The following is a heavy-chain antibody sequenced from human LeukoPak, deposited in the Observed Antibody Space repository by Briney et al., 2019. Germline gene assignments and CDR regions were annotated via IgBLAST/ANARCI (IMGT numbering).Heavy chain of an antibody. CDR3: AKDRGYYYDSSGYYYFDY. CDR1: GFTFISYA. CDR2: ISGGGGST. V-gene: IGHV3-23*01. Sequence: GGSLRLSCAASGFTFISYAMSWVRQAPGKGLEWVSAISGGGGSTYHADSVKGRFTISRDNSKNTLYLQMNSLRAEDTAVYYCAKDRGYYYDSSGYYYFDYWGQGTLVTVSS. J-gene: IGHJ4*02. D-gene: IGHD3-22*01.